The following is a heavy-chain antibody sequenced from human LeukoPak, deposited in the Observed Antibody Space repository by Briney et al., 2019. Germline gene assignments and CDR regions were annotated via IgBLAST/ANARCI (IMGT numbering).Heavy chain of an antibody. CDR1: GCTFTGYY. D-gene: IGHD2-15*01. J-gene: IGHJ4*02. V-gene: IGHV1-2*02. CDR2: INPNSGGT. Sequence: ASVKVSCKASGCTFTGYYMHWVRQAPGQGLEWMGWINPNSGGTNYAQKFQGRVTMTRDTSISTAYMELSRLRSDDTAVYYCAIRSRSGGSYYFDYWGQGTLVTVSS. CDR3: AIRSRSGGSYYFDY.